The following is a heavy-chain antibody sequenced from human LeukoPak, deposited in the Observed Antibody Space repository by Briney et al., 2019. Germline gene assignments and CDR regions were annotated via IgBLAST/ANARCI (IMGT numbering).Heavy chain of an antibody. Sequence: GGSLRLSCAASGFTFDDYAMHWVRQAPGKGLEWVSGISWNSGSIGYADSVKGRFTISRDNAKNSLYLQMNSLRAEDTALYYCAKGVFPMIVDFCDYWGQGTLVTVSS. D-gene: IGHD3-22*01. CDR2: ISWNSGSI. CDR1: GFTFDDYA. V-gene: IGHV3-9*01. CDR3: AKGVFPMIVDFCDY. J-gene: IGHJ4*02.